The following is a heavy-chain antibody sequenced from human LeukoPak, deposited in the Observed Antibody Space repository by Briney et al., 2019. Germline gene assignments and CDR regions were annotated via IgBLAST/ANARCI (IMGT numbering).Heavy chain of an antibody. Sequence: SETLSLTCSVSDDSITMYYWTWIRQPPGKGLEWIGYVDHTGSTNYNPSLKSRVTISVDTSKNQFSLELSSVTAADTAVYYCARTTEGGYTYDYFYYYYMDVWGKGTTVTISS. D-gene: IGHD5-18*01. V-gene: IGHV4-59*01. J-gene: IGHJ6*03. CDR2: VDHTGST. CDR1: DDSITMYY. CDR3: ARTTEGGYTYDYFYYYYMDV.